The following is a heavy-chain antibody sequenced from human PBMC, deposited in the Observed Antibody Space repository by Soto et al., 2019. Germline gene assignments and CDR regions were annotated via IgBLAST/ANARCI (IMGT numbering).Heavy chain of an antibody. V-gene: IGHV1-69*05. CDR3: VVAAQPYYFDY. J-gene: IGHJ4*02. CDR2: IIPIFGTA. CDR1: GGTFSSYA. Sequence: SVKVSCKASGGTFSSYAISWVRQAPGQGLEWMGGIIPIFGTANYAQKLQGRVTMTTDTSTSTAYMELRSLRSDDTAVYYCVVAAQPYYFDYWGQGTLVTVSS. D-gene: IGHD2-15*01.